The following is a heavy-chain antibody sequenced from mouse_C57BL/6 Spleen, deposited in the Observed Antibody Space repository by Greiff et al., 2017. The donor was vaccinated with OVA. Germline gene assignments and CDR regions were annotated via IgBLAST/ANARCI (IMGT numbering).Heavy chain of an antibody. CDR2: ISDGGSYT. V-gene: IGHV5-4*01. CDR1: GFTFSSYA. Sequence: EVMLVESGGGLVKPGGSLKLSCAASGFTFSSYAMSWVRQTPEKRLEWVATISDGGSYTYYPDNVKGRFTISRDNAKNNLYLQMSHLKSEDTAMYYCARDSLTTGVAPFAYWGQGTLVTVSA. J-gene: IGHJ3*01. CDR3: ARDSLTTGVAPFAY. D-gene: IGHD1-1*01.